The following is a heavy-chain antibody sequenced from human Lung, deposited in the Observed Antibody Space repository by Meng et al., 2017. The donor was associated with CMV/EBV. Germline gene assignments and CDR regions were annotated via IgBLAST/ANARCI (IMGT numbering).Heavy chain of an antibody. CDR3: ARLYCSGGSCYTIDY. Sequence: GKCGVELKKPGASVKVPWKASGYTLTSYAMNWVRQAPGQGLEWMGWINTNTGNPTYAQGFTGRFVFSLDTSVSTAYLQISSLKAADTAVYYCARLYCSGGSCYTIDYWGQGTLVIVSS. CDR1: GYTLTSYA. D-gene: IGHD2-15*01. CDR2: INTNTGNP. J-gene: IGHJ4*02. V-gene: IGHV7-4-1*02.